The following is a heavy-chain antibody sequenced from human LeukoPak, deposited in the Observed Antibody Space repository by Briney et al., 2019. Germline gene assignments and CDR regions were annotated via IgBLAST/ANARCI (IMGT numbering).Heavy chain of an antibody. CDR1: GFIFSSYA. J-gene: IGHJ4*02. D-gene: IGHD6-13*01. V-gene: IGHV3-23*01. Sequence: PGGSLILSCAASGFIFSSYAMCWLRQAPGKRLERVSAISGSGGSTYYADSVKGRFTISRDNSKNTLYLQMNSLRAEDTAVYYCAKGNSSSWYAPLDYWGQGTLVTVSS. CDR3: AKGNSSSWYAPLDY. CDR2: ISGSGGST.